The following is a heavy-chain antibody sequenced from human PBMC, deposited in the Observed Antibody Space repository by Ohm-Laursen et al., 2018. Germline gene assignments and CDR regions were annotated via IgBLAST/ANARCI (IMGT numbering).Heavy chain of an antibody. J-gene: IGHJ4*02. CDR1: GGSISSYY. Sequence: SETLSLTCTVSGGSISSYYWSWIRQPPGKGLEWIGYIYYSGSTNYNPSLKSRVTISVDTSKNQFSLKLSSVTAADTAVYYCARLDAHYYDSSGYFDYWGQGTLITVSS. D-gene: IGHD3-22*01. CDR3: ARLDAHYYDSSGYFDY. CDR2: IYYSGST. V-gene: IGHV4-59*01.